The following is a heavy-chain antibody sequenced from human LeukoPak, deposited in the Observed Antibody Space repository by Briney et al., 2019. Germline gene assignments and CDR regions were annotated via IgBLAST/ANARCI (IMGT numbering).Heavy chain of an antibody. J-gene: IGHJ6*02. D-gene: IGHD5-12*01. CDR2: IYYSGST. CDR1: GGSISSYY. CDR3: ARDQRVYSGYDSPRYYYYGMDV. Sequence: PSETLSLTCTVSGGSISSYYWSWIRQPPGKGLEWIGYIYYSGSTNYNPSLKSRVTISVDTSKNQFSLKLSSVTAADTAVYYCARDQRVYSGYDSPRYYYYGMDVWGQGTTVTVSS. V-gene: IGHV4-59*01.